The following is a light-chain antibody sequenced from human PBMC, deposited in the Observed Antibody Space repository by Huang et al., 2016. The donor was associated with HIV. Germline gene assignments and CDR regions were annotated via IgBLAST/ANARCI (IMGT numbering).Light chain of an antibody. CDR3: QQYYTTPRT. Sequence: IVMTQSPDYLPVSLGARAAIKCKSSQTILHTSNNENYFAWYQQRPGQPPKLLIYWASRRASGVPDRFSGSGSGTDFTLTINGLQPEDVAVYYCQQYYTTPRTFGPGTKVDIK. J-gene: IGKJ3*01. CDR1: QTILHTSNNENY. V-gene: IGKV4-1*01. CDR2: WAS.